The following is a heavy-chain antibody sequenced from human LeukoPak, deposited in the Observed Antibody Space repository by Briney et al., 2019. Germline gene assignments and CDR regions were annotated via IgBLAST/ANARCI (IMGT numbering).Heavy chain of an antibody. CDR3: AADPSSGSYYFY. CDR2: IVVGSGNT. Sequence: SVKVSCKASGFTFTSSAVQWVRQARGQRLEWIGWIVVGSGNTNYAQKFQERVTITRDMSTSTAYMELSSLRSEDTAVSYCAADPSSGSYYFYWGQGTLVTVSS. CDR1: GFTFTSSA. J-gene: IGHJ4*02. V-gene: IGHV1-58*01. D-gene: IGHD1-26*01.